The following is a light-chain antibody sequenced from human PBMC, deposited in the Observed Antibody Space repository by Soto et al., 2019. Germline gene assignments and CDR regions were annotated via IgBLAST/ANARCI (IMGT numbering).Light chain of an antibody. J-gene: IGKJ1*01. Sequence: EIVMTQSPATLSVSPGERATLSCRASQSVSSTLAWYQQKPGQAPMLLIYGASTRATGIPARLSGSGSGTEFTLTISSLQSEDFAVYYCQPYNNWPRTFGQGTKVEIK. V-gene: IGKV3-15*01. CDR2: GAS. CDR1: QSVSST. CDR3: QPYNNWPRT.